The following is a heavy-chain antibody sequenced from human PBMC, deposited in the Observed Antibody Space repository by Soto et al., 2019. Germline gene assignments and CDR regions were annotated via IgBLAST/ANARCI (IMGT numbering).Heavy chain of an antibody. CDR3: ASDKDRLQLGGNYYYILDV. CDR2: IMPVFPTP. D-gene: IGHD1-1*01. CDR1: GGTFSTSA. J-gene: IGHJ6*02. V-gene: IGHV1-69*12. Sequence: QVQLVQSGAEVKKPGSSVKVSCKASGGTFSTSAISWVRQAPGQGLEWVGGIMPVFPTPDYAKNYQGRVTITAVESTTTAYLELTSLRADDTAVYYCASDKDRLQLGGNYYYILDVWGQGTAITVSS.